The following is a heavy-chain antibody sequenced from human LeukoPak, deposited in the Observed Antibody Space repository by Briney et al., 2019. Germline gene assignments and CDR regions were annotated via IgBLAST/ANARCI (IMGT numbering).Heavy chain of an antibody. V-gene: IGHV3-64*02. CDR2: ISSDGGST. J-gene: IGHJ4*02. Sequence: GGSLRLSCAASGFTFSNYAMHWVRQAPGKGLEYVSAISSDGGSTFYAGSVKGRFTISRDNSKNTLYLQMGSLRPEDMAVYYCARDRTPGYNLYFDSWGQGTLVTVSS. CDR1: GFTFSNYA. CDR3: ARDRTPGYNLYFDS. D-gene: IGHD5-24*01.